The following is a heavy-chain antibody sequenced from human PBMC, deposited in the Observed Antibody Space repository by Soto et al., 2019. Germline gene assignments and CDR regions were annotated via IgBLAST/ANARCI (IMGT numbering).Heavy chain of an antibody. CDR3: TADHGTSWNDY. Sequence: EVQLVESGGGLVKPGGSLRLSCAASGFTFSNAWMNWVRQAPGKGLEWVAHIKSTTDGGTTDYAAPVKGRFTTSRDDSKNTLYLQMNSLKTADTAVYYCTADHGTSWNDYWGQGTLVTVSP. CDR2: IKSTTDGGTT. D-gene: IGHD1-1*01. V-gene: IGHV3-15*07. J-gene: IGHJ4*02. CDR1: GFTFSNAW.